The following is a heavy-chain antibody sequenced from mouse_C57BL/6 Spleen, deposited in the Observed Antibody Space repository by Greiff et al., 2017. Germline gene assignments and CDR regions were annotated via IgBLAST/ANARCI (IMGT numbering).Heavy chain of an antibody. V-gene: IGHV3-1*01. J-gene: IGHJ3*01. Sequence: DVKLVESGPGMVKPSQSLSLTCTVTGYSITSGYDWHWIRHFPGNKLEWMGYISYSGSTNYNPSLKSRISITHDTSKNHFFLKLNSVTTEDTATYYCARGAGTWFAYWGQGTLVTVSA. CDR3: ARGAGTWFAY. CDR1: GYSITSGYD. D-gene: IGHD3-3*01. CDR2: ISYSGST.